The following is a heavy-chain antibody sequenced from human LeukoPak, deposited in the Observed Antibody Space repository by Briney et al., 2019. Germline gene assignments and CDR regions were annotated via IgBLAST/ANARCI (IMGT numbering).Heavy chain of an antibody. V-gene: IGHV4-34*01. Sequence: SETLSLTFAVYGGSFSGYYWSWIRQPPGNGLEWIGEINRSGRTNYNPSLKSRVTISVDKSKNQFSLKLSSVTAAHTAVYYCARVLPVFSGYYFDYWGQGTLVTVSS. CDR1: GGSFSGYY. J-gene: IGHJ4*02. CDR3: ARVLPVFSGYYFDY. D-gene: IGHD2-2*01. CDR2: INRSGRT.